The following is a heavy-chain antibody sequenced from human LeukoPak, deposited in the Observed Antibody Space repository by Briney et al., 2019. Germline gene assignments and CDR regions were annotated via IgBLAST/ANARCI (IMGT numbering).Heavy chain of an antibody. CDR3: ARDREYCGGDCYSDYYYGMDV. V-gene: IGHV3-33*01. CDR2: IWYDGSNK. Sequence: GGSLRLSCAASGFTFSSYGMHWVRQAPGKGLEWVAVIWYDGSNKYYADSVKGRFTISRDNSKNTLYLQMNSLRAEDTAVYYCARDREYCGGDCYSDYYYGMDVWGKGTTVPVSS. D-gene: IGHD2-21*02. J-gene: IGHJ6*04. CDR1: GFTFSSYG.